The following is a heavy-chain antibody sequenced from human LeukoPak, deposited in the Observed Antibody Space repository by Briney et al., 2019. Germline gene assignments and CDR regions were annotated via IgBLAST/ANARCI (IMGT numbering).Heavy chain of an antibody. CDR2: IYSGGST. Sequence: PGGSLRLSCAVSGFSVSSNYMSWVRQAPGKGLEWVSVIYSGGSTYYADSVKGRFTISRDNSKNTLYLQMNSLRAEDTAVYYCAKDLNGFDYWGQGTLVTVSS. D-gene: IGHD2-8*01. CDR1: GFSVSSNY. CDR3: AKDLNGFDY. J-gene: IGHJ4*02. V-gene: IGHV3-53*01.